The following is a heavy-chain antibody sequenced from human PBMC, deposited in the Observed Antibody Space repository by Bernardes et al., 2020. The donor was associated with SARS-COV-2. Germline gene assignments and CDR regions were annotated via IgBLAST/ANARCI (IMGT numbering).Heavy chain of an antibody. V-gene: IGHV3-53*01. CDR2: IYSGGST. CDR3: ARDLSDYGMDV. CDR1: GFTVSSNY. Sequence: GGSLRLSCAASGFTVSSNYMTWVRQAPVKGLEWVSVIYSGGSTYYADSVKGRFTISRDNSKNTLYLQMNSLRAEDTAVYYCARDLSDYGMDVWGQGTTVTVSS. J-gene: IGHJ6*02. D-gene: IGHD3-3*02.